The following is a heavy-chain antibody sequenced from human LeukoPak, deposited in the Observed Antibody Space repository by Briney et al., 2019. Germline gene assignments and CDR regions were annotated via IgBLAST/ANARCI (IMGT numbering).Heavy chain of an antibody. V-gene: IGHV3-74*01. CDR2: INGDGITT. Sequence: GGSLRLSCAASGLTFSSYWMHWVRQAPGKGLVWVSGINGDGITTDYADSVKGRFTISRDNAKNTLYLQMNSLRAEDTAVYYCTRGFGKGSNGWPYWGQGTLVTVSS. CDR1: GLTFSSYW. CDR3: TRGFGKGSNGWPY. D-gene: IGHD6-19*01. J-gene: IGHJ4*02.